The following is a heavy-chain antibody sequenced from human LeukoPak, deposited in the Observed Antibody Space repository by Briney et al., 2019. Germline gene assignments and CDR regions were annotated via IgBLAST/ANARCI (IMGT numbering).Heavy chain of an antibody. CDR1: GLTFSSYA. V-gene: IGHV3-30*04. CDR3: ARGSGRFSGSYYFDY. CDR2: ISYDGSNK. D-gene: IGHD1-26*01. Sequence: PGGSLRLSCAASGLTFSSYAMHWVRQAPGKGLEWVAVISYDGSNKYYADSVKGRFTISRDNSKNTLYLQMNSLRAEDTAVYYCARGSGRFSGSYYFDYWGQGTLVTVSS. J-gene: IGHJ4*02.